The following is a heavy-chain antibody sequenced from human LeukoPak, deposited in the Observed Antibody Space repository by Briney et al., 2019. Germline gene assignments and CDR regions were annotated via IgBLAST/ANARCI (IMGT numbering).Heavy chain of an antibody. CDR3: ARDYYGSGVPDFYYYYMDV. CDR2: INPNNGGT. V-gene: IGHV1-2*02. J-gene: IGHJ6*03. Sequence: ASGKVSCKASGYTFTGYYIHWVRQAPGQGPQYMGWINPNNGGTNYAPNFQGRVTMTRDTSISTAYMELSRLRYDDTATYYCARDYYGSGVPDFYYYYMDVWGKGTTVTVSS. D-gene: IGHD3-10*01. CDR1: GYTFTGYY.